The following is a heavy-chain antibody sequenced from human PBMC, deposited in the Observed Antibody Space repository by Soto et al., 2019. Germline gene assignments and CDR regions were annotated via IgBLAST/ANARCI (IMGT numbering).Heavy chain of an antibody. Sequence: QVQLVESGGGLVKPGGSLRLSCAASGFTFSDYYMSWIRQAPGKGLEWVSYISSSSSYTKYADSVKGRFTISRDNAKNSLYLQMNSLRAEDTAVYYCARDSKGEKAVGGRNYDSSGYYYYGMDVWGQGTTVTVSS. D-gene: IGHD3-22*01. CDR1: GFTFSDYY. CDR2: ISSSSSYT. CDR3: ARDSKGEKAVGGRNYDSSGYYYYGMDV. J-gene: IGHJ6*02. V-gene: IGHV3-11*06.